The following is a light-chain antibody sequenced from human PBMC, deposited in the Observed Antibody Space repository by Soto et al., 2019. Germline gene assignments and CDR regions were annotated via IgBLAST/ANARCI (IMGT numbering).Light chain of an antibody. V-gene: IGKV3-15*01. CDR3: QQYNDWPRVT. CDR1: QTVTTK. Sequence: EVVMTQSPASLFVSLGESAPLSCRASQTVTTKLAWYQQKPGQSPRLLIHGASTRASGIPDRFSGSGSGTEFTLTVRSLQSEDFAVYYCQQYNDWPRVTFGQGTQREIK. J-gene: IGKJ5*01. CDR2: GAS.